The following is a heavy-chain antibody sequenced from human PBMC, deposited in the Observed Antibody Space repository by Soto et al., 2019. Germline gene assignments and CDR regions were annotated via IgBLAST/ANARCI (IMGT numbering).Heavy chain of an antibody. CDR1: GFTFDDYA. V-gene: IGHV3-9*01. CDR3: VRVYVFRGEWPPVTYFDF. Sequence: PGGSLRLSCAASGFTFDDYAMHCVRQAPGKGLEWVSGISWNSGSIGYADSVKGRFTISRDNAKNSLYLQMNSLRAEDTAVYYCVRVYVFRGEWPPVTYFDFWGQGIQVTVSS. J-gene: IGHJ4*02. D-gene: IGHD3-10*02. CDR2: ISWNSGSI.